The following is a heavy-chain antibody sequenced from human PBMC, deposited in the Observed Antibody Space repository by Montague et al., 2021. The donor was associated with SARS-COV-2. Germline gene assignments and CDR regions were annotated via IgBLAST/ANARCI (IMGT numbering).Heavy chain of an antibody. CDR3: ARENTVTTFGGPYYIDS. D-gene: IGHD4-17*01. Sequence: SETLSLTCIVSGSSVRSYYWSWIRQPPGKGLERIGYIYDSGSTNSNPSLKRRVTISVDTSKNQFSLKLSSVTAADTAVYYCARENTVTTFGGPYYIDSWGQGTLVTVSA. CDR2: IYDSGST. J-gene: IGHJ4*02. CDR1: GSSVRSYY. V-gene: IGHV4-59*02.